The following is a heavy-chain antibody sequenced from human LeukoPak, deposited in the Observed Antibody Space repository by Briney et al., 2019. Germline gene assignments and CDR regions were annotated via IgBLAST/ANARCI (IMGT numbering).Heavy chain of an antibody. V-gene: IGHV1-2*02. CDR1: GYTFTGYY. CDR2: INPNSGGT. CDR3: ARDPNPPAFDI. Sequence: ASVKVSCKASGYTFTGYYMHWVRQAPGQGLEWMGWINPNSGGTNYAQKFQGRVTMTRNTSISTAYMELSSLRSEDTAVYYCARDPNPPAFDIWGQGTMVTVSS. J-gene: IGHJ3*02.